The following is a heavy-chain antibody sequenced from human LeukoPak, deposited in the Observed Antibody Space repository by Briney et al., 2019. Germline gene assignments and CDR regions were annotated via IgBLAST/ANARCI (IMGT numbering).Heavy chain of an antibody. CDR3: ASIAVAGTDYYYYGMDV. D-gene: IGHD6-19*01. CDR2: INSDGSST. J-gene: IGHJ6*02. V-gene: IGHV3-74*01. Sequence: GGSLRLSCAASGFTFSSYWMHWVRQAPGKGLVWVSRINSDGSSTSYADSVKGRFTVSRDNAKNTLYLQMNSLRAEDTAVYYCASIAVAGTDYYYYGMDVWGQGTTVTVSS. CDR1: GFTFSSYW.